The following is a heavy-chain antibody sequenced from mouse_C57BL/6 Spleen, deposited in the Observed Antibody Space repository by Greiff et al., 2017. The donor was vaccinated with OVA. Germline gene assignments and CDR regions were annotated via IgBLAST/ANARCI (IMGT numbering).Heavy chain of an antibody. CDR1: GYTFTSYW. CDR3: AREDITTVVAKDFDY. Sequence: QVQLQQPGAELVKPGASVKLSCKASGYTFTSYWMHWVKQRPGQGLEWIGMIHPNSGSTNYNEKFKSKATLTVDKSSSTAYMQLSSLTSEDSAVYYCAREDITTVVAKDFDYWGQGTTLTVSS. J-gene: IGHJ2*01. D-gene: IGHD1-1*01. CDR2: IHPNSGST. V-gene: IGHV1-64*01.